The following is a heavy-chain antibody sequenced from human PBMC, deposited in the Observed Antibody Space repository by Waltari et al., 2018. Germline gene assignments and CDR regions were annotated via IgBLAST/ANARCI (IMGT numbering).Heavy chain of an antibody. CDR3: ARERMVAATYYYYYYMDV. D-gene: IGHD2-15*01. CDR2: IYTSGST. CDR1: GGSISSGSYY. J-gene: IGHJ6*03. V-gene: IGHV4-61*02. Sequence: VQLQESGPGLVKPSQTLSLTCTVSGGSISSGSYYWSWIRQPAGQGLEWIGRIYTSGSTNYNPSLKSRVTISVDTSKNQFSLKLSSVTAADTAVYYCARERMVAATYYYYYYMDVWGKGTTVTVSS.